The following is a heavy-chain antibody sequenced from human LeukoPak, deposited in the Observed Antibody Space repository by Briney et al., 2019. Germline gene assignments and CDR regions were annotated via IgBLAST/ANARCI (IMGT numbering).Heavy chain of an antibody. Sequence: SETLSLTCTVSGGSLSSYYWSWIRQPPGKGLEWIGYIYYSGSTNYNPSLKSRVTISVDTSKSQFSLTLSSVTAADTAVYYCARVTRDCSRTSCYLDYWGQGTLVTVSS. CDR2: IYYSGST. V-gene: IGHV4-59*01. CDR3: ARVTRDCSRTSCYLDY. J-gene: IGHJ4*02. D-gene: IGHD2-2*01. CDR1: GGSLSSYY.